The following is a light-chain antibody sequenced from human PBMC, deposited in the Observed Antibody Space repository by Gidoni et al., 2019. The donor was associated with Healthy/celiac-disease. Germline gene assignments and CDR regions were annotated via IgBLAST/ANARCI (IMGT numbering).Light chain of an antibody. Sequence: SYELTQPPSVSVSPGQTASIPCSGDKLGDKYACWYQQKPGQSPVLVIYQDSTRPSGLPERFSGSNSGNTATLTISGTQAMDEADYYCQAWDSSTVVFGGGTKLTVL. J-gene: IGLJ2*01. V-gene: IGLV3-1*01. CDR1: KLGDKY. CDR2: QDS. CDR3: QAWDSSTVV.